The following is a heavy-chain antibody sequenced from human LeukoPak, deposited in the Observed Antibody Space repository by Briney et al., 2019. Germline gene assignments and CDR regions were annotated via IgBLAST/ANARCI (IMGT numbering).Heavy chain of an antibody. J-gene: IGHJ3*02. CDR2: ISYDGSNK. Sequence: GGSLRLSCAASGFTFSSYAMHWVRQAPGKGLEWVAVISYDGSNKYYADSVKGRFTISRDNSKKKVYLQMNSLRAEDTAVYYCARARSSYGYGDAFDIWGQGTMVTVSS. D-gene: IGHD5-18*01. CDR1: GFTFSSYA. CDR3: ARARSSYGYGDAFDI. V-gene: IGHV3-30*04.